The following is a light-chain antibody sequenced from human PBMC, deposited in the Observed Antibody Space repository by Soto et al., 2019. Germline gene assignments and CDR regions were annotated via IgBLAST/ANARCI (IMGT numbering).Light chain of an antibody. CDR2: DVT. CDR3: QSYDSTLSARYV. V-gene: IGLV2-11*01. J-gene: IGLJ1*01. CDR1: NNDIGVYNF. Sequence: QSALTQPRSVSGSPGQSVTISCTGTNNDIGVYNFVSWYQQHPGKAPKLIIYDVTARPSGVPDRFSGSKSGTTASLTISGLQAEDEGDYYCQSYDSTLSARYVFGTGTKLTVL.